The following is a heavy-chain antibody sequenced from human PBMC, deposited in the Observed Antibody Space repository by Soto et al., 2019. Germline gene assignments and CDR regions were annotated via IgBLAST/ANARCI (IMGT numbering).Heavy chain of an antibody. CDR1: GFTFSSYE. J-gene: IGHJ6*02. CDR2: ISSSGSTI. D-gene: IGHD2-15*01. Sequence: EVQLVESGGGLVQPGGSLRLSCAASGFTFSSYEMNWVRQAPGKGLEWVSYISSSGSTIYYADSVKGRFTISRDNAKNSLYLQMNSLRAEDTAVYYCARGLLYCSGGSCYLTAYYYYGMDVWGQGTTVTVSS. CDR3: ARGLLYCSGGSCYLTAYYYYGMDV. V-gene: IGHV3-48*03.